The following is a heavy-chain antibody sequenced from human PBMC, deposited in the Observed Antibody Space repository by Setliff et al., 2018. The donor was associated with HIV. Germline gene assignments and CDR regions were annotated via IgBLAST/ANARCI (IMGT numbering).Heavy chain of an antibody. D-gene: IGHD3-10*01. Sequence: SVKVSCKASGGPFTSAFNWVRQVPGQGLEWMGGIIPIFGTANYAQNFGGRVTITADQSTTTPYLQLNSLRFEETAIYYCASDSPAARFEELEDHYYYFMDVWGKGTTVTVS. CDR1: GGPFTSA. J-gene: IGHJ6*03. CDR2: IIPIFGTA. CDR3: ASDSPAARFEELEDHYYYFMDV. V-gene: IGHV1-69*13.